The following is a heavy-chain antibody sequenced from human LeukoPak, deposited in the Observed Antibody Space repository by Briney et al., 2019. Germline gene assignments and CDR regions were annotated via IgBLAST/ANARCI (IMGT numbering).Heavy chain of an antibody. CDR1: GYTFTGYD. V-gene: IGHV1-8*03. CDR2: MNPNSGNT. CDR3: ARGPPKQLWLLGGNWFDP. J-gene: IGHJ5*02. D-gene: IGHD5-18*01. Sequence: ASVKVSCKASGYTFTGYDINRVRQATGQGLEWMGWMNPNSGNTGFTQKFQGRVTITRNTSISTAYMELSSLGSEDTAVYYCARGPPKQLWLLGGNWFDPWGQGTLVTVSS.